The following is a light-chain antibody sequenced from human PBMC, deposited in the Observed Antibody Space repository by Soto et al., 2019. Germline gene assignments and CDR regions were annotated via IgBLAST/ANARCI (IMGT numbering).Light chain of an antibody. Sequence: QSVLTQPPSASGTPGQRVTISCSGSSSNIGSNTVTWYQQLPGTAPKLLIYSNHQRPSGVPDRFSGSKSGTSASLAISGLQSEDEADYYCAAWDGRLNGPVFGGGTKLTVL. J-gene: IGLJ3*02. V-gene: IGLV1-44*01. CDR2: SNH. CDR1: SSNIGSNT. CDR3: AAWDGRLNGPV.